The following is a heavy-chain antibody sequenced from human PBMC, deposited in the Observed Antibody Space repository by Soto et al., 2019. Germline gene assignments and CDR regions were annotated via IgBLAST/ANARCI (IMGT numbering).Heavy chain of an antibody. V-gene: IGHV4-34*01. CDR1: GGSFSGYY. CDR2: INHSGST. Sequence: QVQLQQWGAGLLKPSETLSLTCAVYGGSFSGYYWSWIRQPPGKGLEWNGEINHSGSTNYNPSLKSRVTISVDTSKNQFSLKLSSVTAADTAVYYCARVGIAARLGYWGQGTLVTVSS. CDR3: ARVGIAARLGY. J-gene: IGHJ4*02. D-gene: IGHD6-6*01.